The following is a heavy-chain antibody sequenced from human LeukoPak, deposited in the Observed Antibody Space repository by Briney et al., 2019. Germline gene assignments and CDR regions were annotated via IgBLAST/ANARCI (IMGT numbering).Heavy chain of an antibody. D-gene: IGHD4-17*01. Sequence: ASVKVSCKASGYSFTSYGISWVRQAPGQGLEWMGWISAYNGNTNYAQKFQGRVTITRNTSISTAYMELSSLRSEDTAVYYCARVNLDYGDYVVSNWFDPWGQGTLVTVSS. CDR2: ISAYNGNT. V-gene: IGHV1-18*01. J-gene: IGHJ5*02. CDR3: ARVNLDYGDYVVSNWFDP. CDR1: GYSFTSYG.